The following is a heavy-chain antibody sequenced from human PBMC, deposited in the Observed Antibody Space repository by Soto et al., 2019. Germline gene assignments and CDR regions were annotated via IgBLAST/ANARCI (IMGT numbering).Heavy chain of an antibody. V-gene: IGHV5-51*01. CDR3: ARHYCSSTSCYPVYYYYYGMDV. CDR2: IYPGDSDT. Sequence: PGESLKISCKGSGYSFTSYWIGWVRQMPGKGLEWMGIIYPGDSDTRYSPSFRGQVTISADKSISTAYLQWSSLKASDTAMYYCARHYCSSTSCYPVYYYYYGMDVWGHGTTVTVSS. D-gene: IGHD2-2*01. J-gene: IGHJ6*02. CDR1: GYSFTSYW.